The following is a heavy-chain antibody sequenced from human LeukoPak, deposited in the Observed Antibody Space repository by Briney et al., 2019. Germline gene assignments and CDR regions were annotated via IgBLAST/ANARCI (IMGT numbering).Heavy chain of an antibody. CDR3: ARDSFYYDSSGWDYYYYMDV. V-gene: IGHV4-4*07. J-gene: IGHJ6*03. Sequence: SETLSLTCTVSGGSISSYYWSWIRQSAGKGLEWIGRIYTSGSTNYNPSLKSRVTMSVDTSKNQFSLKLSSVTAADTAVYYCARDSFYYDSSGWDYYYYMDVWGKGTTVTISS. CDR1: GGSISSYY. CDR2: IYTSGST. D-gene: IGHD3-22*01.